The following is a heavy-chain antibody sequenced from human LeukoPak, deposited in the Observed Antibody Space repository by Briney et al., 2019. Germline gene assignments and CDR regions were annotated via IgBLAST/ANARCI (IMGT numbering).Heavy chain of an antibody. CDR1: GGSISSYY. J-gene: IGHJ4*02. D-gene: IGHD3-3*01. CDR3: ARGRSFWSGYHPDY. CDR2: IYYSGST. V-gene: IGHV4-59*01. Sequence: ASETLSLTCTVSGGSISSYYWSWIRQPPGKGPEWIGYIYYSGSTNYNPSLKSRVTISVDTSKNQFSLKLSSVTAADTAVYYCARGRSFWSGYHPDYWGQGTLVTVSS.